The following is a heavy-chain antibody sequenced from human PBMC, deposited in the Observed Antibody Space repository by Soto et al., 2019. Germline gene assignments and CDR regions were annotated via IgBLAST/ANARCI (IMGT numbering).Heavy chain of an antibody. V-gene: IGHV5-51*01. CDR1: GYSFNTYW. CDR2: IHPGNSDA. Sequence: GESLKISCKGSGYSFNTYWIAWVRQMPGKGLEWMGIIHPGNSDARYSPSFQGHVTISADKSISTAYLQWSSLQASDTAMYFCVRNNGARYYYSTSGSFDYWGRGTLVTVSS. D-gene: IGHD3-10*01. J-gene: IGHJ4*02. CDR3: VRNNGARYYYSTSGSFDY.